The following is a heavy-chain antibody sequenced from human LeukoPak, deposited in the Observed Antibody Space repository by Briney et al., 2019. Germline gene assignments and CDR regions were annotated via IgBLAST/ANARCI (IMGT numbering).Heavy chain of an antibody. D-gene: IGHD2/OR15-2a*01. CDR1: DGSISSGGYY. V-gene: IGHV4-30-2*01. Sequence: PSQTLSLTCTVSDGSISSGGYYWSWIRQPPGKGLEWIGEINHSGSTNYNPSLKSRVTISVDTSKNQFSLKLSSVTAADTAVYYCARRPAYYATGGKLWFDPWGQGTLVTVSS. J-gene: IGHJ5*02. CDR2: INHSGST. CDR3: ARRPAYYATGGKLWFDP.